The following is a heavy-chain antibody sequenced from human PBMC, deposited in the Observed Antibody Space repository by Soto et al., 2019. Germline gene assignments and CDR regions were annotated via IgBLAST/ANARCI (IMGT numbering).Heavy chain of an antibody. Sequence: QGRLVQSGAEVKKPGASVKVSCKASGYTFTSYGISWVRQAPGQGLEWMGWISAYNGNTNYAQKLQGRVTMTTDTSKSTAYMELRSLRSDDTAVYYCGWGVATARLRAFPDIWCEGTMVTVAS. J-gene: IGHJ3*02. CDR2: ISAYNGNT. CDR3: GWGVATARLRAFPDI. CDR1: GYTFTSYG. D-gene: IGHD5-12*01. V-gene: IGHV1-18*04.